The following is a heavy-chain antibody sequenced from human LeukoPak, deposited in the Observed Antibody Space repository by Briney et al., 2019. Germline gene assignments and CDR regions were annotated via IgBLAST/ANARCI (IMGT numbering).Heavy chain of an antibody. V-gene: IGHV3-53*01. CDR3: ARGVVGATSDIDY. CDR1: GFTVSSNY. D-gene: IGHD1-26*01. CDR2: IYSGGST. Sequence: GGSLRLSCAASGFTVSSNYMSWVRQAPGKGLEWVSVIYSGGSTYYADSVKGRFTISRDNSKNTLYLQMNSLRAEDTAVYYCARGVVGATSDIDYWGQGTLVTVSS. J-gene: IGHJ4*02.